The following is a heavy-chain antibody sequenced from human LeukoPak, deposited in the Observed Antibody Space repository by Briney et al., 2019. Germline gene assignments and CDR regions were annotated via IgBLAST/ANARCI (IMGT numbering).Heavy chain of an antibody. J-gene: IGHJ4*02. CDR2: INHSGSI. V-gene: IGHV4-34*01. CDR3: ARGKYDSGGYYLDY. CDR1: GESFSGYY. Sequence: SETLSLXCAVYGESFSGYYWSWIRQPPGKALTWIGEINHSGSINYNPSLKSRVTISLDTSKSQFSLKLSSVTAADTAVYYCARGKYDSGGYYLDYWGQGTLVTVSS. D-gene: IGHD3-22*01.